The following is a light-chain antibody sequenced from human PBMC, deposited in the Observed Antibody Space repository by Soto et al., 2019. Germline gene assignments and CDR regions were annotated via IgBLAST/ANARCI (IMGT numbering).Light chain of an antibody. Sequence: EIVLTQSPATLSLSPVERATLSCRASQSVSSYLAWYQQKPGQAPRLLIYDASNRATGIPARFSGSGSGTDFTLTISSLEPEDFAVYYCQQRSNWPPSFGQGTKVDIK. V-gene: IGKV3-11*01. CDR2: DAS. J-gene: IGKJ1*01. CDR3: QQRSNWPPS. CDR1: QSVSSY.